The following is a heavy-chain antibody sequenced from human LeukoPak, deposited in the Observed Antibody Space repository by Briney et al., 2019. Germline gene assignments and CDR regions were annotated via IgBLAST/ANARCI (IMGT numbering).Heavy chain of an antibody. J-gene: IGHJ4*02. CDR3: AGEGIQLWRTDY. D-gene: IGHD5-18*01. CDR2: IYHSGST. V-gene: IGHV4-38-2*02. Sequence: SETLSLTCTVSGYSISSGYYWGWIRQPPGKGLEWIGSIYHSGSTYYNPSLKSRVTISVDTSKNQFSLKLSSVTAADTAVYYCAGEGIQLWRTDYWGQGTLVTVSS. CDR1: GYSISSGYY.